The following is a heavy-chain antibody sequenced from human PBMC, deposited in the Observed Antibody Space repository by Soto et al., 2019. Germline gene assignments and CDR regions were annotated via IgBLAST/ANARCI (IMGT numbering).Heavy chain of an antibody. CDR3: TRVTYYYDSSGYSRSYFDY. V-gene: IGHV3-73*01. D-gene: IGHD3-22*01. CDR2: IRSKANSYAT. CDR1: GFTFSGSA. Sequence: PGGSLRLSCAASGFTFSGSAMHWVRQASGKGLEWVGRIRSKANSYATAYAASVKGRFTISRDDSKNTAYLQMNSLKTEDTAVYYCTRVTYYYDSSGYSRSYFDYWGQGTLVTVSS. J-gene: IGHJ4*02.